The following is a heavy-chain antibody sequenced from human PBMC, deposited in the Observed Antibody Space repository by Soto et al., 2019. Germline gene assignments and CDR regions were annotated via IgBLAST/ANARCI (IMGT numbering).Heavy chain of an antibody. CDR2: IYHSGST. CDR3: ARAPHSFGVAENWFDP. CDR1: GGSISGGGYS. Sequence: SETLSLTCAVSGGSISGGGYSWSWIRQPPGKGLEWIGYIYHSGSTYYNPSLKSRVTISVDRSKNQFSLKLSSVTAADTAVYYCARAPHSFGVAENWFDPWGQGTLVTVSS. V-gene: IGHV4-30-2*01. D-gene: IGHD3-3*01. J-gene: IGHJ5*02.